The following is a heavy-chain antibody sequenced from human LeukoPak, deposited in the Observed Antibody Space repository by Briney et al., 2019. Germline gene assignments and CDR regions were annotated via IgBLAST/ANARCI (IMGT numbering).Heavy chain of an antibody. V-gene: IGHV3-53*01. D-gene: IGHD3-3*02. CDR1: GFTVSSNY. Sequence: PGGSLRLSYAASGFTVSSNYMSWVRQAPGKGLEWVSVIYSGGSTYYADSVKGRFTISRDNSKNTLYLQMNSLRAEDTAVYYCAKVPTLRTFFFDYWGQGTLVTVSS. CDR3: AKVPTLRTFFFDY. J-gene: IGHJ4*02. CDR2: IYSGGST.